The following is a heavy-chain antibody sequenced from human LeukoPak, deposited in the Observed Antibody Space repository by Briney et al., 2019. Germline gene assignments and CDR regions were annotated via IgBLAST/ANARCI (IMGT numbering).Heavy chain of an antibody. CDR2: INPSGGST. V-gene: IGHV1-46*01. CDR3: ARHTCSGGSCPVDYYYGMDV. CDR1: GYTFTSYD. Sequence: ASVKVSCKASGYTFTSYDINWVRQAPGQGLEWMGIINPSGGSTSYAQKFQGRVTMTRDTSTSTVYMELSSLRSEDTAVYYCARHTCSGGSCPVDYYYGMDVWGQGTTVTVSS. D-gene: IGHD2-15*01. J-gene: IGHJ6*02.